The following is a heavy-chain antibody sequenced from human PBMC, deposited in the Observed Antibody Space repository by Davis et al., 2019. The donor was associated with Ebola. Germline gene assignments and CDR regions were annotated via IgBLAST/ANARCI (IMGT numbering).Heavy chain of an antibody. Sequence: GGSLRLSCAASGFTFSTYAMHWVRQAPGKGLEWVAVISYDGSNKYYADSVKGRFTISRDNAKNSLYLQMNSLRAEDTAVYYCARDKSEAYYDILTGVYYFDYWGQGTLVTVSS. J-gene: IGHJ4*02. CDR3: ARDKSEAYYDILTGVYYFDY. V-gene: IGHV3-30-3*01. CDR1: GFTFSTYA. CDR2: ISYDGSNK. D-gene: IGHD3-9*01.